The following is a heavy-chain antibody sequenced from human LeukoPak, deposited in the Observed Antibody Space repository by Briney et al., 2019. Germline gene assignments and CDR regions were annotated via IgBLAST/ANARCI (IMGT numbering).Heavy chain of an antibody. Sequence: PSETLSLTCTVSGASIISTSHYWGWIRQPPGKGLEWIGSIYYSGDTYYNPSLKSRVTMSVDTSKNQFSLKLNSVTAADTAVYYCARSTTIPYHAFDIWGQGTMVTASS. V-gene: IGHV4-39*01. CDR3: ARSTTIPYHAFDI. J-gene: IGHJ3*02. CDR1: GASIISTSHY. CDR2: IYYSGDT. D-gene: IGHD2/OR15-2a*01.